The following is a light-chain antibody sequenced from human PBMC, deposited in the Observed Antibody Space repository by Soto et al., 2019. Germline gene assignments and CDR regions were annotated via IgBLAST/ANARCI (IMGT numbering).Light chain of an antibody. J-gene: IGLJ2*01. CDR2: LNSDGSH. CDR1: SGHSSYA. V-gene: IGLV4-69*01. CDR3: QTWGTGGVV. Sequence: QLVLTQSPSASASLGASVKLTCTLSSGHSSYAIVWHQQQPEKGPRYLMKLNSDGSHSKGDGIPDRFSGSSSGAERYLTISSLQSEDEADYYCQTWGTGGVVFGGGTKLPVL.